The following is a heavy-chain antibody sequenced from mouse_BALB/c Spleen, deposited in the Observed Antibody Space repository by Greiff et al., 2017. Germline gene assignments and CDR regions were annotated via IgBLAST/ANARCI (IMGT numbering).Heavy chain of an antibody. CDR2: ISSGGGST. J-gene: IGHJ4*01. CDR3: ARRGYGNYVDY. Sequence: EVKLVESGGGLVKPGGSLKLSCAASGFAFSSYDMSWVRQTPEKRLEWVAYISSGGGSTYYPDTVKGRFTISRDNAKNTLYLQMSSLRSEDTAMYYCARRGYGNYVDYWGQGTSVTVSS. V-gene: IGHV5-12-1*01. CDR1: GFAFSSYD. D-gene: IGHD2-1*01.